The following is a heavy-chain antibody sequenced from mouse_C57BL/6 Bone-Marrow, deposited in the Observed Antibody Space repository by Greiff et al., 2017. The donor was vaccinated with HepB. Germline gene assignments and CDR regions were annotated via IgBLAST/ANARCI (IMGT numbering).Heavy chain of an antibody. D-gene: IGHD1-1*01. CDR1: GYTFTDYY. J-gene: IGHJ3*01. Sequence: VQLKESGPVLVKPGASVKMSCKASGYTFTDYYMNWVKQSHGKSLEWIGVINPYNGGTSYNQKFKGKATLTVDKSSSTAYMELNSLTSEDSAVYYCARRDYGSPFAYWGQGTLVTVSA. V-gene: IGHV1-19*01. CDR3: ARRDYGSPFAY. CDR2: INPYNGGT.